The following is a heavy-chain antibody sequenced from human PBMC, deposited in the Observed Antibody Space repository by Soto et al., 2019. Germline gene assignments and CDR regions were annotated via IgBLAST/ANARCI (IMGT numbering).Heavy chain of an antibody. CDR3: ERDDDGFFRVVVAASPSQNFDY. CDR1: GFTFSNYA. CDR2: ISFDGNTD. J-gene: IGHJ4*02. Sequence: PGGSLRLSCAASGFTFSNYAIHWVRQAPGRGLEWVAVISFDGNTDSYADSVKGRFTVSRDNSKNTLYLQMNSLRPEDTAVYYWERDDDGFFRVVVAASPSQNFDYWGQGTLVTVS. D-gene: IGHD2-15*01. V-gene: IGHV3-30-3*01.